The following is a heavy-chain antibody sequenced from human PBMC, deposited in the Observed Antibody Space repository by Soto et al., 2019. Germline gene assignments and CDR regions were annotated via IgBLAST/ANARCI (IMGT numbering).Heavy chain of an antibody. D-gene: IGHD5-18*01. CDR2: IYHSGGT. V-gene: IGHV4-38-2*01. CDR1: GYSISSGYY. J-gene: IGHJ4*02. Sequence: PSETLSLTCAVSGYSISSGYYWGWIRQPPGKGLEWIGSIYHSGGTYYNPSLKSRVTISVDTSKNQFSLKLSSVTAADTAVYYCARVRDTAMDYWGQGTLVTVSS. CDR3: ARVRDTAMDY.